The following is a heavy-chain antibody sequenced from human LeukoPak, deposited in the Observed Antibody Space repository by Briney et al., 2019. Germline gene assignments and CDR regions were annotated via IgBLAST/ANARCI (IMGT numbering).Heavy chain of an antibody. Sequence: SETLSLTCAVSGYSISSGYYWGCIRQPPGKGLEWIGSIYHSGSTYYNPSLKSRVTISVDTSKNQFSLKLSSVTAADTAVYYCARDNYYDSSGYSPNLDYWGQGTLVTVSS. CDR3: ARDNYYDSSGYSPNLDY. CDR2: IYHSGST. CDR1: GYSISSGYY. D-gene: IGHD3-22*01. V-gene: IGHV4-38-2*02. J-gene: IGHJ4*02.